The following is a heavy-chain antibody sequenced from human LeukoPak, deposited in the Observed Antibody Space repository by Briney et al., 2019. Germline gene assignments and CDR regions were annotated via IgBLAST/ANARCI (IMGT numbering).Heavy chain of an antibody. J-gene: IGHJ6*02. Sequence: PGRSLRLSCAASGFTFSSYGMHWVRQAPGRGLEWVAVIWYDGSNKYYADSVKGRFTISRDNSENTLYLQMNSLRAEDTAVYYCARSYDFWSGWDVWGQGTTVTVSS. CDR2: IWYDGSNK. D-gene: IGHD3/OR15-3a*01. CDR1: GFTFSSYG. CDR3: ARSYDFWSGWDV. V-gene: IGHV3-33*01.